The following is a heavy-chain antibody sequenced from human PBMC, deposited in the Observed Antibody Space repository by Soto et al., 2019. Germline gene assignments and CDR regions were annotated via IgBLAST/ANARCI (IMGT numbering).Heavy chain of an antibody. J-gene: IGHJ6*02. D-gene: IGHD3-22*01. CDR3: VKSAQSGSSGYNYYYYGMDV. Sequence: QPGGSLRLSCAASGFTFSSYAMHWVRQAPGKGLEWVAVISYDGSNKYYADSVKGRFTISRDNSKNTLYLQMSSLRAEDTAVYNCVKSAQSGSSGYNYYYYGMDVWGQGTTVTVSS. CDR2: ISYDGSNK. V-gene: IGHV3-30-3*02. CDR1: GFTFSSYA.